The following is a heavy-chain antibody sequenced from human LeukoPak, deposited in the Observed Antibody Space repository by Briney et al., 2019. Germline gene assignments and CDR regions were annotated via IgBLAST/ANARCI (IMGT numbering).Heavy chain of an antibody. Sequence: PGQSLRLSCAVSGFTFSSYAMSWVRQAPGKGLEWVSDISDSGGRTYYADSVKGRFTISRDNSKNTLYLQMNSLRAEDTALYYCASRQGLVATSFDYWGQGTPVAVSP. CDR2: ISDSGGRT. V-gene: IGHV3-23*01. D-gene: IGHD5-12*01. CDR1: GFTFSSYA. CDR3: ASRQGLVATSFDY. J-gene: IGHJ4*02.